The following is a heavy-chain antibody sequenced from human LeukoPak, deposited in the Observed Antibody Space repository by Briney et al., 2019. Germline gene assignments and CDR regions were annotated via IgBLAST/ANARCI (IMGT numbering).Heavy chain of an antibody. V-gene: IGHV3-48*04. CDR2: ISSSGSSI. CDR3: ARARDGYNSGAFDI. CDR1: GFTFSTYT. Sequence: NPGGSLRLSCAASGFTFSTYTMNWVRQAPGRGLEWVSYISSSGSSIYYADSVKGRFTISRDNAKNSLYLQMNSLRAEDTAVYYCARARDGYNSGAFDIWGQGTMVTVSS. J-gene: IGHJ3*02. D-gene: IGHD5-24*01.